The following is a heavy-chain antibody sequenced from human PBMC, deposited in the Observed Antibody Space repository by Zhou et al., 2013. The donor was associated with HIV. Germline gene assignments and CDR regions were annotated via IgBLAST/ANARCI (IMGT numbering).Heavy chain of an antibody. D-gene: IGHD5-18*01. Sequence: QVLLVQSGADVKKPGSSVKVSCKASGGTFSSYAISWVRQAPGQGLEWMGGIIPIFGTANYAQKFQGRVTITTDESTSTAYMELSSLRSEDTAVYYCARGYSYGLYFDYWGQGTLVTVSS. CDR1: GGTFSSYA. CDR3: ARGYSYGLYFDY. CDR2: IIPIFGTA. J-gene: IGHJ4*02. V-gene: IGHV1-69*05.